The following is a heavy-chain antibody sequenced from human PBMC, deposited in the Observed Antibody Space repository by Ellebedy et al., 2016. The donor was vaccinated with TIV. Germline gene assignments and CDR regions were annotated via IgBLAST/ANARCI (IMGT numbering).Heavy chain of an antibody. CDR3: ARDLDIGGYYDTNWFDP. CDR2: ISAYNGNT. V-gene: IGHV1-18*01. Sequence: ASVKVSXKASGYTFTSYGISWVRQAPGQGLEWMGWISAYNGNTNYAQKLQGRVTMTTDTSTSTAYMELRSLRSDDTAVYYCARDLDIGGYYDTNWFDPWGQGTLVTVSS. D-gene: IGHD3-9*01. J-gene: IGHJ5*02. CDR1: GYTFTSYG.